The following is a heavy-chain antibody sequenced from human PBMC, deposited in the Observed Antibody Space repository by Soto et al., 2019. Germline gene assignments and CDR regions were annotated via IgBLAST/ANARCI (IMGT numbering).Heavy chain of an antibody. CDR3: ARGNDPAATAYYSDY. CDR2: IYYSGST. CDR1: GGSISGGGYY. J-gene: IGHJ4*02. V-gene: IGHV4-31*03. D-gene: IGHD2-15*01. Sequence: SETLSLTCTVSGGSISGGGYYWSWIRQHPGKGLEWIGYIYYSGSTYYNPSLKSRVTISVDTSKNQFSLKLSSVTAADTAVYYFARGNDPAATAYYSDYWGQGILVTVSS.